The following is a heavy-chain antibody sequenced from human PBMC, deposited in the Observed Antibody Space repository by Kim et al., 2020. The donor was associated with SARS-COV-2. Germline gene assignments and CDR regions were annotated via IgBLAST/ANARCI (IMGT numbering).Heavy chain of an antibody. V-gene: IGHV1-18*01. Sequence: ASVKVSCKASGYTFTSYGISWVRQAPGQGLEWMGWISAYNGNTNYAQKLQGRVTMTTDTSTSTAYMELRSLRSDDTAVYYCARDGITMIVVVITDAFDIWGQATMVTVSS. J-gene: IGHJ3*02. CDR3: ARDGITMIVVVITDAFDI. D-gene: IGHD3-22*01. CDR1: GYTFTSYG. CDR2: ISAYNGNT.